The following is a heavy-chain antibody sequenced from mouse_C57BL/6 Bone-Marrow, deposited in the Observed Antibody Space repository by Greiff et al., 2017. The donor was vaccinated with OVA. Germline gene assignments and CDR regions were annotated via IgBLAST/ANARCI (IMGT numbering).Heavy chain of an antibody. CDR2: IKPNYGTT. V-gene: IGHV1-39*01. D-gene: IGHD1-1*01. J-gene: IGHJ4*01. Sequence: EVQLQQSGPELVKPGDSVKISCKASGYSFTDYNMNWVKQSNGKSLEWIGVIKPNYGTTSYNQKFKGKATLTVDQSSSTAYMQLNSLTSEDSAVYYCARLILRSLWAMDYWGQGTSVTVSS. CDR1: GYSFTDYN. CDR3: ARLILRSLWAMDY.